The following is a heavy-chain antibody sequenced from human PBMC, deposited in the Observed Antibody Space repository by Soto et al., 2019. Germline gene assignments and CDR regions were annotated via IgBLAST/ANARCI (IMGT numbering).Heavy chain of an antibody. CDR3: ARSMDYWYFDL. V-gene: IGHV4-59*01. CDR1: GGSIRSYY. D-gene: IGHD3-10*01. J-gene: IGHJ2*01. Sequence: SETLSLTCTVSGGSIRSYYWIWIRQPLGKGLGWIGCIYYTGSTNYNPSLKSRVTISADTSKNQFSLKLRSVTAADTAVYYCARSMDYWYFDLWGRGTLVTVSS. CDR2: IYYTGST.